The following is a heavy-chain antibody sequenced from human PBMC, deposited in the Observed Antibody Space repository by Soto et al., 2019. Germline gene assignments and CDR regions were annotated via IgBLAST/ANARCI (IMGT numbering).Heavy chain of an antibody. V-gene: IGHV1-8*01. CDR1: GYTFTSYD. CDR3: AREGTTGAYYYYMDV. Sequence: ASVKVSCKASGYTFTSYDINWVRQATGQGLEWMGRMNPNSGNTGYAQKFQGRVTMTRNTSISTAYMELSSLRSEDTAVYYCAREGTTGAYYYYMDVWAKGTTATVSS. J-gene: IGHJ6*03. D-gene: IGHD4-17*01. CDR2: MNPNSGNT.